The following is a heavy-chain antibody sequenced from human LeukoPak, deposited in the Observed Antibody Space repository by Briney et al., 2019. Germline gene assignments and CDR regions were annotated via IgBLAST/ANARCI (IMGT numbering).Heavy chain of an antibody. CDR1: GGSLSSYY. V-gene: IGHV4-59*01. CDR3: ARDRPPMSSGWYYYGMDV. J-gene: IGHJ6*02. CDR2: IYYSGST. D-gene: IGHD6-19*01. Sequence: SETLSLTCTLSGGSLSSYYWSWVRQPPGNGLEWIGYIYYSGSTNYNPSLKSRVTISVDTSKNQFSLKLSSVTAVDTAVYYCARDRPPMSSGWYYYGMDVWGQGTTVTVSS.